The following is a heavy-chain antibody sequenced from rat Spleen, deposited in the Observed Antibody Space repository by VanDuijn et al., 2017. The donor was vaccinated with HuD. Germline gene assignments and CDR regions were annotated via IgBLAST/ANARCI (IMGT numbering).Heavy chain of an antibody. CDR1: GFSISDYG. D-gene: IGHD1-11*01. J-gene: IGHJ3*01. V-gene: IGHV2-13*01. CDR2: IWGNGNT. CDR3: TRTYGGYTSHWFAY. Sequence: VQLVESGGGLMQPGRSLKLSCVASGFSISDYGMNWIRQPPGKGLEWMGVIWGNGNTNYSSALKSRLSISRDTSKSQVFLKMNSLQTEDTAIYFCTRTYGGYTSHWFAYWGQGTLVTVSS.